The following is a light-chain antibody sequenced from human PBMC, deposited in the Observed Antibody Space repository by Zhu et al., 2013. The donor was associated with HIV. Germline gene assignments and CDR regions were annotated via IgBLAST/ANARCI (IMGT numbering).Light chain of an antibody. J-gene: IGKJ1*01. V-gene: IGKV1-5*03. Sequence: DIQMTQSPSSLSASVGDRVPITCRTSQSIGNYLNWYQQKPGKAPKLLIYEASSLESGVPTRFSGSGSGTDFSLTVSNLQPDDFATYYCQQYNTYSGTFGRGTKVEIK. CDR2: EAS. CDR3: QQYNTYSGT. CDR1: QSIGNY.